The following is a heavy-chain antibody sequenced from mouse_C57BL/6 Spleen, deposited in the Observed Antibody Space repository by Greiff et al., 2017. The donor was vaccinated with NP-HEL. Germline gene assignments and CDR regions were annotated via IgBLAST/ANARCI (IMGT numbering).Heavy chain of an antibody. D-gene: IGHD1-1*01. CDR3: ARLTTVVDFDV. V-gene: IGHV1-52*01. Sequence: QVQLQQPGAELVRPGSSVKLSCKASGYTFTSYWMHWVKQRPIQGLEWIGNIDPSDSETHYNQKFKDKATLTVDKSSSTAYMQLSSLTSEDSAVYYCARLTTVVDFDVWGTGTTVTVSS. CDR2: IDPSDSET. CDR1: GYTFTSYW. J-gene: IGHJ1*03.